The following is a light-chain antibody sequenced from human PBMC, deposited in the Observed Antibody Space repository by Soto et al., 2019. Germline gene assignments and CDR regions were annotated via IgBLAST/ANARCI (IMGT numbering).Light chain of an antibody. CDR3: QQYNNWPPIT. Sequence: EIMMTQSPATLSVSPWERATLSCRASQSVSSNLAWYQQKPGQAPRLLIYGASTRATGIPARFSGSGSGTAFTLTISSLQSEDFAVYYCQQYNNWPPITFGQGTRLEIK. CDR2: GAS. CDR1: QSVSSN. J-gene: IGKJ5*01. V-gene: IGKV3-15*01.